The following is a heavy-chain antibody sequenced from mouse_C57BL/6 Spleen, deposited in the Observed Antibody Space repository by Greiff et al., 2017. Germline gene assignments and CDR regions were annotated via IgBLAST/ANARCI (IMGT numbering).Heavy chain of an antibody. D-gene: IGHD1-1*01. J-gene: IGHJ4*01. CDR1: GFTFSDYG. CDR3: ARRPLLTTVVATNAMDY. CDR2: ISSGSSTI. Sequence: EVQGVESGGGLVKPGGSLKLSCAASGFTFSDYGMHWVRQAPEKGLEWVAYISSGSSTIYYADTVKGRFTISRDNAKNTLFLQMTSLRSEYTAMYYCARRPLLTTVVATNAMDYWGQGTSVTVSS. V-gene: IGHV5-17*01.